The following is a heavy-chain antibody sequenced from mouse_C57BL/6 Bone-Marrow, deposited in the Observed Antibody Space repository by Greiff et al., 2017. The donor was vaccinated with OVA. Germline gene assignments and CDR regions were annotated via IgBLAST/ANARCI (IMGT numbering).Heavy chain of an antibody. CDR2: IYPGSGRT. D-gene: IGHD1-1*01. CDR1: GYTFTSYW. J-gene: IGHJ4*01. V-gene: IGHV1-55*01. CDR3: ASSWITTVEGDFAMDY. Sequence: QVQLQQPGAELVKPGASVKMSCKASGYTFTSYWITWVQQRPGQGLEWIGAIYPGSGRTKYNEKFKSKATLTVDTSSSTAYMQLRSLTSEDSAVYYCASSWITTVEGDFAMDYWGQGTSVTVSS.